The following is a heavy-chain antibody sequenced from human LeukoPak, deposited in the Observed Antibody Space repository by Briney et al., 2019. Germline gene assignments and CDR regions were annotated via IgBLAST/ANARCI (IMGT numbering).Heavy chain of an antibody. J-gene: IGHJ3*02. CDR3: ARGEGFDI. CDR1: GFTFSSYA. V-gene: IGHV3-9*01. Sequence: HSGGSLRLSCAASGFTFSSYAMHWVRQAPGKGLEWVSGISWNSGSIGYADSVKGRFTISRDNAKNSLYLQMNSLRAEDTAVYYCARGEGFDIWGQGTMVTVSS. CDR2: ISWNSGSI. D-gene: IGHD1-26*01.